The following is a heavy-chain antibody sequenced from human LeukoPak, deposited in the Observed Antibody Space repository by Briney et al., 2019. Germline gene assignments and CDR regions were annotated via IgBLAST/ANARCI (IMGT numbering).Heavy chain of an antibody. D-gene: IGHD3-10*01. CDR1: GFTSRKHW. V-gene: IGHV3-74*01. J-gene: IGHJ4*02. CDR2: VNSDGSST. CDR3: VRFGEFALDS. Sequence: GGSLRLSCAVSGFTSRKHWMHGVRQAPGKGLVWVSRVNSDGSSTRYADSVKGRFTISRDNAKNTLYLQMNCLRAEDTAVYYCVRFGEFALDSWGQGTVVTVSS.